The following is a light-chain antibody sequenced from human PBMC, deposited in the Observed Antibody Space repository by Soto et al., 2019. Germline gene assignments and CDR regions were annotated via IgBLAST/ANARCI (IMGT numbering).Light chain of an antibody. CDR1: QSVSSY. J-gene: IGKJ2*01. CDR3: QQRSNWPSYT. CDR2: DAS. Sequence: EIVLTQSPATLSLSPGERATLSCRASQSVSSYLAWYQQKPGQAPRLLIYDASNQATGIPARFSGSGSGTDFALTISSREPEDFAVYYCQQRSNWPSYTFGQGTKLEIK. V-gene: IGKV3-11*01.